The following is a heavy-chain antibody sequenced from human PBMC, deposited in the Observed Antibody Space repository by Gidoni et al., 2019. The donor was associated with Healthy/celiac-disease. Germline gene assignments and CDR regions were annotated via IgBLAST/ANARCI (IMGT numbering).Heavy chain of an antibody. J-gene: IGHJ4*02. V-gene: IGHV4-59*01. CDR3: ARGPLRKEYFDY. CDR2: HYYSGSP. CDR1: GGSISSYY. Sequence: QAQLQESGPGLVKPSETLSLTCTVSGGSISSYYWSWIRQPPGKGLEWMGSHYYSGSPNYNPSPKSRVTISVDTSKNQFALKLSSVTAADTAVYYCARGPLRKEYFDYWGQGTLVTVSS.